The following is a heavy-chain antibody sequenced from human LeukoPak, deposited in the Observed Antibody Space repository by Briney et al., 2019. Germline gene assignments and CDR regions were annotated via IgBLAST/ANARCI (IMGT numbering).Heavy chain of an antibody. CDR2: INSYGSST. D-gene: IGHD5-18*01. CDR3: ARDLGYSGRPKDY. J-gene: IGHJ4*02. Sequence: GGSLRLSCAASGFTFRSYWVHWVRQAPGKGLVWVSRINSYGSSTSYADSVKGRFTISRDNAKNTLYLQKKSLRAEDTAVYYCARDLGYSGRPKDYWGQGTLVTVSS. V-gene: IGHV3-74*01. CDR1: GFTFRSYW.